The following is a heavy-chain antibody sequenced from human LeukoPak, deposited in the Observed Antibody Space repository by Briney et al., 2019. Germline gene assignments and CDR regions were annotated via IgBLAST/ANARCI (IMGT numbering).Heavy chain of an antibody. Sequence: SETLSLTCTVSGGSISSYYWSWIRQPAGKGLEWIGRIYTSGSTNYNPSLKSRVTMSVDTSKNQFSLKLSSVTAADTAVYYCARDPRCSGCSCYDWFDPWGQGTLVTVSS. D-gene: IGHD2-15*01. CDR3: ARDPRCSGCSCYDWFDP. CDR2: IYTSGST. V-gene: IGHV4-4*07. CDR1: GGSISSYY. J-gene: IGHJ5*02.